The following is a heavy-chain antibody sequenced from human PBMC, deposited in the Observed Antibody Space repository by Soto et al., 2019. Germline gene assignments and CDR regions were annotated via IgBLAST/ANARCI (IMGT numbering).Heavy chain of an antibody. CDR2: IIPILNSP. D-gene: IGHD2-21*01. Sequence: PVKVSCKASGGTFGSYAITWVRRAPGQGLEWLGGIIPILNSPAYAHKFQARVVITADEITNTAYMELNTLRFDDTAVYYCAREAPYCTSATCPKFYDMDVWAQGTTVTVSS. CDR3: AREAPYCTSATCPKFYDMDV. V-gene: IGHV1-69*13. CDR1: GGTFGSYA. J-gene: IGHJ6*02.